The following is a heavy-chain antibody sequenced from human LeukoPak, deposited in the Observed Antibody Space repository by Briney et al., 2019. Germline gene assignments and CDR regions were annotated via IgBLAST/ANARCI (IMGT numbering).Heavy chain of an antibody. V-gene: IGHV3-23*01. CDR2: ISGSGGST. Sequence: PGGSLRLSCAASGFTFSSYAMSWVRQAPGKGLEWVSAISGSGGSTYYADSVKGRFTISRDNSKNTLYLQMNSLRAEDTAVYYCAKARLRFLEWLPFDYWGQGTLVTVSS. J-gene: IGHJ4*02. CDR1: GFTFSSYA. D-gene: IGHD3-3*01. CDR3: AKARLRFLEWLPFDY.